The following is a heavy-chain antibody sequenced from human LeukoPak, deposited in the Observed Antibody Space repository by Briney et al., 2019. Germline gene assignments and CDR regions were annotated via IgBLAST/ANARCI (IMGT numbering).Heavy chain of an antibody. J-gene: IGHJ4*02. V-gene: IGHV1-18*01. CDR1: GYTFTSYG. CDR2: ISAYNGNT. D-gene: IGHD1-7*01. CDR3: IAFGELREFDY. Sequence: ASVKVSCKASGYTFTSYGISWVRQAPGQGLEWMGWISAYNGNTNYAQKLQGRVTMTTDTSTSTAYMELRSLRSEDTAVYYCIAFGELREFDYWGQGTLVTVSS.